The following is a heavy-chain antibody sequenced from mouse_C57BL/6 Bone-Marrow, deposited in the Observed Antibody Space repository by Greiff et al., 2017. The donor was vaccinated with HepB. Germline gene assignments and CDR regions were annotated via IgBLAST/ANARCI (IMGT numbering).Heavy chain of an antibody. D-gene: IGHD1-1*01. CDR1: GYTFTDYE. V-gene: IGHV1-15*01. CDR3: SLYYGSSPFAY. CDR2: IDPETGGT. J-gene: IGHJ3*01. Sequence: QVQLQQSGAELVRPGASVTLSCKASGYTFTDYEMHWVKQTPVHGLEWIGAIDPETGGTAYNQKFKGKAILTADKSSSTAYMELRSLTSEDSAVYYCSLYYGSSPFAYWGQGTLVTVSA.